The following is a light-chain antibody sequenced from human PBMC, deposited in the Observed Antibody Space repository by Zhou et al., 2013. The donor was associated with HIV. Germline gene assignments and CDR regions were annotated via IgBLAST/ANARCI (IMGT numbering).Light chain of an antibody. CDR1: QNIKTS. CDR3: QQRNEWPLS. Sequence: IVMTQSPATLSVSPGERATLSCRASQNIKTSLDWYQQKPGQPPRVLIYGASTRATDIPDRFTGSGSGTEFSLTISTMQSEDFAVYYCQQRNEWPLSFGGGTKVE. J-gene: IGKJ4*01. V-gene: IGKV3-15*01. CDR2: GAS.